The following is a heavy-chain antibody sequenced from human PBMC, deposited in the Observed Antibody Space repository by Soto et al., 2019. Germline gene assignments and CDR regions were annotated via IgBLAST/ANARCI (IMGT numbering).Heavy chain of an antibody. D-gene: IGHD2-2*02. CDR3: ARGQRNIVVVPAAIRSWWFDP. Sequence: ASVKVSCKASGYTFTSYGISWVQQAPGQGLEWMGWISAYNGNTNYAQKLQGRVTMTTDTSTSTAYMELRSLRSDDTAVYYCARGQRNIVVVPAAIRSWWFDPWGQGTLVTVSS. V-gene: IGHV1-18*01. J-gene: IGHJ5*02. CDR2: ISAYNGNT. CDR1: GYTFTSYG.